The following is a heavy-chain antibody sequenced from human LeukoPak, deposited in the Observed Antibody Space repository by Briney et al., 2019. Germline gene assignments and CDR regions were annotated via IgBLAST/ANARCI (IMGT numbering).Heavy chain of an antibody. V-gene: IGHV3-23*01. CDR2: ISASGAYT. CDR3: ARMATILDY. Sequence: GGSLRLSCAASGFTFSNYAMGWVRQAPGKGLEWVSSISASGAYTYYTDSVKGRFTISRDNSKNTLYLQMNSLRADDTAVYYCARMATILDYWGQGTLVTVSS. CDR1: GFTFSNYA. D-gene: IGHD5-24*01. J-gene: IGHJ4*02.